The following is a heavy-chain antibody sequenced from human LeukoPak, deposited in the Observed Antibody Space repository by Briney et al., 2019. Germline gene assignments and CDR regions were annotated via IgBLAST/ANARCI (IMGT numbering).Heavy chain of an antibody. Sequence: PSETLSLTCTVSGGSISSYYWSWIRQAPGKGLEWIGSMYHSGSTYYNPSLKSRVTISIDTSKNQFSLKLSSVTAADTAVYYCARKNWVFDYWGQGTLVTVSS. D-gene: IGHD7-27*01. CDR2: MYHSGST. CDR1: GGSISSYY. J-gene: IGHJ4*02. CDR3: ARKNWVFDY. V-gene: IGHV4-59*08.